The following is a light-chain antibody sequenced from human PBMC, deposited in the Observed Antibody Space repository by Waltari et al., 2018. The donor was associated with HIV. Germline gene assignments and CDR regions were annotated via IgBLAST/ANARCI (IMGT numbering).Light chain of an antibody. V-gene: IGLV2-11*01. J-gene: IGLJ1*01. CDR3: CSYVGSGYV. CDR2: DVS. CDR1: SSDVGGYNY. Sequence: QSALTQPRSVSGSPGQSVTISCTGTSSDVGGYNYVSWYQQHPGKAPKLMIYDVSKRPAGVPDRLSGSKSCDTASLPISGLQAEDEADYYCCSYVGSGYVFGTGTKVTVL.